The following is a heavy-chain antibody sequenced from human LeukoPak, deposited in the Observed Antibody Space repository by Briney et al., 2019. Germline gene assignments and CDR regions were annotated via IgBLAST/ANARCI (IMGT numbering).Heavy chain of an antibody. CDR1: GGSFSGYY. J-gene: IGHJ6*02. CDR3: ARLARSDSSGYYHYYYYGMDV. V-gene: IGHV4-34*01. D-gene: IGHD3-22*01. CDR2: INHSGST. Sequence: SETLSLTCAVYGGSFSGYYWSWIRQPPGKGLEWIGEINHSGSTNYNPSLKSRVTISVDTSKNQFSLKLSSVTAADTAVYYCARLARSDSSGYYHYYYYGMDVWGQGTTVTVSS.